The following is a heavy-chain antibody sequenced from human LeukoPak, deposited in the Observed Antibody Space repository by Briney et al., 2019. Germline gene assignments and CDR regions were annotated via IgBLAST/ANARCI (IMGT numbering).Heavy chain of an antibody. Sequence: ASVKVSCKASGGTFSSYAISWVRQAPGQGLEWMGGIIPIFGTANYAQKFQGRVTITADESTSTAYMELSSLRSEDMAVYYCASTRGYYDSSGYYFDYWGQGTLVTVSS. D-gene: IGHD3-22*01. CDR2: IIPIFGTA. CDR1: GGTFSSYA. J-gene: IGHJ4*02. CDR3: ASTRGYYDSSGYYFDY. V-gene: IGHV1-69*13.